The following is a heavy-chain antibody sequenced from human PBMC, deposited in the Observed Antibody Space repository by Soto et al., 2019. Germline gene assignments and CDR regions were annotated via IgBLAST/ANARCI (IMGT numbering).Heavy chain of an antibody. CDR3: ARVVRFLEWSPMYYFDY. CDR1: GGSVSSGSYY. V-gene: IGHV4-61*01. D-gene: IGHD3-3*01. Sequence: PSETLSLTCTVSGGSVSSGSYYWSWIRQPPGKGLEWIGYIYYSGSTNYNPSLKSRVTISVDTSKNQFSLKLSSVTAADTAVYYCARVVRFLEWSPMYYFDYWGQGTLVTVSS. CDR2: IYYSGST. J-gene: IGHJ4*02.